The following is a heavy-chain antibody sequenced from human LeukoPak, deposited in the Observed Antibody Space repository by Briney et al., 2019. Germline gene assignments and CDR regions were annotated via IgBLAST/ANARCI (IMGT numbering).Heavy chain of an antibody. D-gene: IGHD4-11*01. CDR3: ARDVAYSAFDY. Sequence: GGSLRLSCAASGFTFSSYEMNWVRQAPGKGLEWVSYISGGDTMYYADSVKGRFTISRDNAKNSLSLQMSTLTVEDTAVYYCARDVAYSAFDYWGQGTLVTVSS. CDR2: ISGGDTM. V-gene: IGHV3-48*03. J-gene: IGHJ4*02. CDR1: GFTFSSYE.